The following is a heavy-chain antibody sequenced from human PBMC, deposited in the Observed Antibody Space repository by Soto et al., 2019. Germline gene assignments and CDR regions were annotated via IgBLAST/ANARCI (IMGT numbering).Heavy chain of an antibody. J-gene: IGHJ5*02. D-gene: IGHD2-2*01. CDR2: IYWDDDK. CDR1: GFSLSTSGVG. V-gene: IGHV2-5*02. Sequence: QITLKEAGPTLVKPTQTLTLTCTFSGFSLSTSGVGVGWIRQPPGKALEWLALIYWDDDKRDSPSLKSRLTSSKDTSKNQVVLTMTNMDPVDTATYYGAHVGECISFSCSNWCDTLGQGTLVTVSS. CDR3: AHVGECISFSCSNWCDT.